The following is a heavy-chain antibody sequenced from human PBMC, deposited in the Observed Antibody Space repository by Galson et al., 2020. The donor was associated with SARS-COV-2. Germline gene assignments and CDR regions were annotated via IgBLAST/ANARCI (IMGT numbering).Heavy chain of an antibody. CDR3: ARVGRSCSSIRGNHYLDN. CDR2: IIPLFGAT. J-gene: IGHJ4*02. CDR1: GGTVSNNV. D-gene: IGHD2-2*01. Sequence: SVKVSCKASGGTVSNNVISWGRQAPGQGLEWMGGIIPLFGATNYAEKFQGRVTITADESTSTTYMEMSSLRSEDTAVYYCARVGRSCSSIRGNHYLDNWGQGTLVTVSS. V-gene: IGHV1-69*13.